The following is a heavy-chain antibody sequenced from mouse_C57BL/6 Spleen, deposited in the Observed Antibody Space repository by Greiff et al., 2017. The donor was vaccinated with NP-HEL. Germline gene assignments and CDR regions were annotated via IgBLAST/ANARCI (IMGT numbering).Heavy chain of an antibody. CDR2: IDPEDGDT. Sequence: EVQLQQSGAELVRPGASVKLSCTASGFNIKDYYMHWVKQRPEQGLEWIGRIDPEDGDTENAPKFQGKATMTADTSSNTAYLQLSSLTSEDTAVYYCTRFITTVVATSRFAYWGQGTLVTVSA. J-gene: IGHJ3*01. CDR1: GFNIKDYY. D-gene: IGHD1-1*01. CDR3: TRFITTVVATSRFAY. V-gene: IGHV14-1*01.